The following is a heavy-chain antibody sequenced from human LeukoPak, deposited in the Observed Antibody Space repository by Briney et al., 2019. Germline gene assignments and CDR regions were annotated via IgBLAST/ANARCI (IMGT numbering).Heavy chain of an antibody. CDR2: ISGSGGST. CDR3: AKPGSLIAASGMDY. V-gene: IGHV3-23*01. D-gene: IGHD6-25*01. CDR1: GFTFSSYA. J-gene: IGHJ4*02. Sequence: PGRSLRLSCAASGFTFSSYAMSWVRQAPGKGLEWVSAISGSGGSTYYADSVKGRFTISRDNSKNTLYLQMNSLRAEDTAVYYCAKPGSLIAASGMDYWGQGTLVTVPS.